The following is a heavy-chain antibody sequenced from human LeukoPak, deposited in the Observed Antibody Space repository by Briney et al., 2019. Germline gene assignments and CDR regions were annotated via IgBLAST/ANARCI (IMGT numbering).Heavy chain of an antibody. D-gene: IGHD6-19*01. CDR2: ISSSTSYI. CDR3: AKSIAVAYIDY. J-gene: IGHJ4*02. Sequence: GGSLRLSCAASGFTFSSYSMNWIRQAPGKGLEWVSSISSSTSYIYYADSVKGRFTISKDNAKNSLYLQMNSLRAEGTAVYYCAKSIAVAYIDYWGQGTLVTVSS. CDR1: GFTFSSYS. V-gene: IGHV3-21*04.